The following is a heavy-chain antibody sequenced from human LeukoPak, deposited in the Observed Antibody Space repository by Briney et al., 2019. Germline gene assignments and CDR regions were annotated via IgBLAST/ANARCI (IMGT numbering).Heavy chain of an antibody. D-gene: IGHD3-22*01. V-gene: IGHV1-2*02. Sequence: ASVKVSCKASGYTFTGYYMHWVRQAPGQGLEWMGWINPNTGGTNYAQKFQGRVTMTSDTSISTAYMELSSLKSDDTAMYYCARAPMIVVIFPPRLDFWGQGTLVTVSS. CDR2: INPNTGGT. CDR3: ARAPMIVVIFPPRLDF. J-gene: IGHJ4*02. CDR1: GYTFTGYY.